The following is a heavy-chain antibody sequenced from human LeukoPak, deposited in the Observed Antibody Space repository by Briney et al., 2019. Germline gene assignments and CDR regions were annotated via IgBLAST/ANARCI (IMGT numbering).Heavy chain of an antibody. D-gene: IGHD3-22*01. V-gene: IGHV1-8*01. CDR1: GYTFTSYD. Sequence: ASVKVSCKASGYTFTSYDINWVRQATGQGLEWMGWMNPNSGNTGYAQKFQGRVTMTRNTSISTAYMQLSSLRSEDTAVYYCARAGYYDSSGYPLDYSYYGMDVWGQGTTVTVSS. CDR2: MNPNSGNT. CDR3: ARAGYYDSSGYPLDYSYYGMDV. J-gene: IGHJ6*02.